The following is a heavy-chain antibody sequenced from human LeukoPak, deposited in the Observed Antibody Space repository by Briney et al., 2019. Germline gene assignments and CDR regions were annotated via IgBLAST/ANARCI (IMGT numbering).Heavy chain of an antibody. V-gene: IGHV3-7*01. CDR2: IKKDGSEK. Sequence: GGSLRLSCAASGFTFSSHRMSWVRQAPGKGLEWVANIKKDGSEKYYVDSVKGRFTISRDNAKTSLYLQMNSLRAEDTAVYYCARGAASRRGLDPWGQGTLVTVSS. CDR1: GFTFSSHR. D-gene: IGHD6-13*01. CDR3: ARGAASRRGLDP. J-gene: IGHJ5*02.